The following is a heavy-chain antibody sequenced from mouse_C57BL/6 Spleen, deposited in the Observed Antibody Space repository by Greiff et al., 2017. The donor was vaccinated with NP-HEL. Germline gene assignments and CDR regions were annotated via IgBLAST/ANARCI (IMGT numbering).Heavy chain of an antibody. V-gene: IGHV3-6*01. J-gene: IGHJ2*01. CDR1: GYSITSGYY. Sequence: EVKLMESGPGLVKPSQSLSLTCSVTGYSITSGYYWNWIRQFPGNKLEWMGYISYDGSNNYNPSLKNRISITRDTSKKQFFLKLNSVTTEDTATYYCARDAYFDYWGQGTTLTVSS. CDR3: ARDAYFDY. CDR2: ISYDGSN.